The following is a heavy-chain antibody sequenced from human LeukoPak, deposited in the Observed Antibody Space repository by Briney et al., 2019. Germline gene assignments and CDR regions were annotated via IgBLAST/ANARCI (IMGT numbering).Heavy chain of an antibody. J-gene: IGHJ5*02. Sequence: ASVKVSCKASGYTFTSYDTNWVRQATGQGLEWMGWMNPNSGNTGYAQKFQGRVTMTRNTSISTAYMELSSLRSEDTAVYYCAREVGYYDSSGYSPKYNWFDPWGQGTLVTVSS. CDR3: AREVGYYDSSGYSPKYNWFDP. D-gene: IGHD3-22*01. CDR2: MNPNSGNT. CDR1: GYTFTSYD. V-gene: IGHV1-8*01.